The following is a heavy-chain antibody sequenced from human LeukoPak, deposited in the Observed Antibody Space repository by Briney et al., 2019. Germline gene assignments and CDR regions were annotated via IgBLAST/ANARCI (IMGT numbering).Heavy chain of an antibody. Sequence: PGRSLRLSCAASGFTFSNYAMHWVRQAPGKGLEWVAVISYDGSDKYYADSVKGRSTISRDNSKNALYLQMNSLRPEDTAVYYCARDWGRRYSSGWYGDFDYWGQGTLVTVSS. J-gene: IGHJ4*02. D-gene: IGHD6-19*01. CDR1: GFTFSNYA. CDR3: ARDWGRRYSSGWYGDFDY. CDR2: ISYDGSDK. V-gene: IGHV3-30-3*01.